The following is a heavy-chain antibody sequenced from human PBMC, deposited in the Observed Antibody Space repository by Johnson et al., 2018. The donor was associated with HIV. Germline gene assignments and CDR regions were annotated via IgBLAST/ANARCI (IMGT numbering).Heavy chain of an antibody. D-gene: IGHD6-13*01. CDR1: GFTFSSYA. CDR2: ISYDGSNK. J-gene: IGHJ3*01. Sequence: QVQLVESGGGVVQPGRSLRLSCAASGFTFSSYAMHWVRQAPGKGLEWVAVISYDGSNKYYADSVKGRFTISRDNSKNTLYLQMNSLRPEDTAVYYCAREVRAYSSSPDTCDLWGQGTMVTVSS. CDR3: AREVRAYSSSPDTCDL. V-gene: IGHV3-30-3*01.